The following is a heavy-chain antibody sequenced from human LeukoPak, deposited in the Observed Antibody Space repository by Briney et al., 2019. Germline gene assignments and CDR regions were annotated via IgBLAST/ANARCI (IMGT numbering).Heavy chain of an antibody. J-gene: IGHJ5*02. D-gene: IGHD1-26*01. CDR2: ISSSGSTI. CDR3: ARAGATGFDP. V-gene: IGHV3-48*04. Sequence: GGSLRLSCAASGFTFSSYGMNWVRQAPGKGLEWVSYISSSGSTIYYADSVKGRFTISRDNAKNSLYLQMNSLRAEDTAVYYCARAGATGFDPWGLGTLVTVSS. CDR1: GFTFSSYG.